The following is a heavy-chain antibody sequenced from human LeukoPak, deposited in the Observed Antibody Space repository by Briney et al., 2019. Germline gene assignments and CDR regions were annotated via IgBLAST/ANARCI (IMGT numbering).Heavy chain of an antibody. CDR2: SSAYNGYT. J-gene: IGHJ6*03. CDR1: GYTFSTNG. Sequence: ASVNVSFKATGYTFSTNGFSWVRQAPGQGVDGMGLSSAYNGYTNYAQKLQGGGAITPDTSSRTAYMDLRTVRSDDTAVYYCARSGRNHSLGRYYCYYMDVWPKGTADSVSS. CDR3: ARSGRNHSLGRYYCYYMDV. V-gene: IGHV1-18*01. D-gene: IGHD1-14*01.